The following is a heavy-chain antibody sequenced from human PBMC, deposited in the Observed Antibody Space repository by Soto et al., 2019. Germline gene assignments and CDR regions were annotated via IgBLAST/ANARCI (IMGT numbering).Heavy chain of an antibody. D-gene: IGHD1-1*01. V-gene: IGHV6-1*01. CDR1: VDSVSSNSAA. CDR3: ARRQLTHYYFDY. CDR2: TYYRSKWYN. J-gene: IGHJ4*02. Sequence: SRTLSLTCAISVDSVSSNSAAWTWIRQSPSRGLEWLGRTYYRSKWYNEYAVSVKSRITINPDTSKNQFSLHLNSVTPEDTAVYYCARRQLTHYYFDYWGQRTLVTVS.